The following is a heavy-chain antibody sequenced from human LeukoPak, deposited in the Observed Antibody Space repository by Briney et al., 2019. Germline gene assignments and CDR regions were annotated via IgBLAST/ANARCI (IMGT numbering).Heavy chain of an antibody. J-gene: IGHJ4*02. CDR1: GGSISGDY. V-gene: IGHV4-59*08. CDR2: IYYSGST. D-gene: IGHD2-2*01. CDR3: ARYPMTYCSSSSCTDY. Sequence: PSETLSHTCTVSGGSISGDYWSWIRQSLQGLEWIGYIYYSGSTNYNPSLKSRVTISVDTSKNQFSLKLSSVTAADTAVYYCARYPMTYCSSSSCTDYWGQGTLVTVSS.